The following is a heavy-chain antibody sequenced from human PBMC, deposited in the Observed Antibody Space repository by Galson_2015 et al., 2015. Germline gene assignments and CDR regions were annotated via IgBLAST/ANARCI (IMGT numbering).Heavy chain of an antibody. D-gene: IGHD6-19*01. J-gene: IGHJ3*02. CDR3: ARAVAGTFNWLSAFDI. Sequence: SVKVSCKASGGIFSSYAISWVRQAPGQGLEWIGGIIPTFDIANYAQKFQGRVTITADKFTSTTYMELSSLRSDDAAMFYCARAVAGTFNWLSAFDIWGQGTMVTVSS. CDR1: GGIFSSYA. V-gene: IGHV1-69*10. CDR2: IIPTFDIA.